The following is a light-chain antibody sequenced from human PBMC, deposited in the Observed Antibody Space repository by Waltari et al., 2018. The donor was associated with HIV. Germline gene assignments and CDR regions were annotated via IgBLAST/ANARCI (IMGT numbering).Light chain of an antibody. J-gene: IGLJ2*01. CDR3: AAYAGNNIVI. V-gene: IGLV2-8*01. CDR2: DVN. CDR1: RSDIGYFTY. Sequence: QSALTQPPSASGSPGQSVTVSCPGTRSDIGYFTYVSWYQQHPGKAPKLLIYDVNKRPSGVPDRFSASKSGATASLTVSGLLAEDEADYYCAAYAGNNIVIFGGGTKVTV.